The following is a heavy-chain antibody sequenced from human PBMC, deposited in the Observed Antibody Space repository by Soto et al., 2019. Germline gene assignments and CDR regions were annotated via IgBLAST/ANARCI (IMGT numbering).Heavy chain of an antibody. CDR1: GFTFSSSS. CDR3: ARVLTTGGHFDY. Sequence: GGSLRLSCAASGFTFSSSSMNWVRQAPGKGLEWVSSISSSSSYIYYTDSVRGRFTISRDNAKNSLYLQMNSLRAEDTAVYYCARVLTTGGHFDYWGQGTLVTVSS. J-gene: IGHJ4*02. V-gene: IGHV3-21*01. CDR2: ISSSSSYI. D-gene: IGHD4-17*01.